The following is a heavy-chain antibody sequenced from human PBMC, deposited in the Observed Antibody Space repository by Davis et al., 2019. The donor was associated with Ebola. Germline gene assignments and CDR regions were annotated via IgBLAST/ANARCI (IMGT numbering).Heavy chain of an antibody. CDR2: INAGNGNT. V-gene: IGHV1-3*01. CDR3: ARGGDVYGDFYRGAGGGIDY. D-gene: IGHD4-17*01. J-gene: IGHJ4*02. Sequence: ASVKVSCKASGYTFTSYAMHWVRQAPGQRLEWMGWINAGNGNTKYSQKFQGRVTITRDTSASTAYMELSSLGSEDTAVYYCARGGDVYGDFYRGAGGGIDYWGQGTLVTVSS. CDR1: GYTFTSYA.